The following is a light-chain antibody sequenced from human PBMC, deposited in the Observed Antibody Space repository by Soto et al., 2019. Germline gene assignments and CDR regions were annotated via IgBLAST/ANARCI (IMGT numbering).Light chain of an antibody. CDR2: GAS. Sequence: EIVSTQSPGTLSLSPGERATLSCRASQSVSSSYLAWYQQKPGQAPSLLIYGASSRATGIPDRFSGSGSGTDFTLTISRLEPEDFAVYYCQQYGSSPVTFGQGTKVDIK. J-gene: IGKJ1*01. CDR3: QQYGSSPVT. V-gene: IGKV3-20*01. CDR1: QSVSSSY.